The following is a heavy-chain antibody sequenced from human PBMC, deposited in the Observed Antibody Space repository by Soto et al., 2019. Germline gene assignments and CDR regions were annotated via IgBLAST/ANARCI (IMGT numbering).Heavy chain of an antibody. CDR3: ARVVSGRDYGDSIDC. V-gene: IGHV3-7*03. D-gene: IGHD4-17*01. Sequence: GGSLRLSCVASGFTFSRYWLTWVRHAPGKGLEWLANIKEDGSEIYYVDSVKGRFTTSRDNAKNSLYLQMNSLRADDTAVYYCARVVSGRDYGDSIDCWGRGTLVTVSS. CDR1: GFTFSRYW. J-gene: IGHJ4*02. CDR2: IKEDGSEI.